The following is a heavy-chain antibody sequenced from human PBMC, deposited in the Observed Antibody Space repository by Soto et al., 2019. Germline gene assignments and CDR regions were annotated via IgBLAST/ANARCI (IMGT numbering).Heavy chain of an antibody. V-gene: IGHV1-18*01. D-gene: IGHD6-19*01. CDR2: IGPYIGKT. CDR1: GYILNNYG. Sequence: QGQLVQAGAEVRKPGASVKVSCQASGYILNNYGLSWVRQVPGQGLEWVGGIGPYIGKTYYAQKFRDRVTMTADPSTKPAYMEMRSLTSDDSAFYYCARCYCSVGSCFTCWHFDLWCRGTMVTVYS. CDR3: ARCYCSVGSCFTCWHFDL. J-gene: IGHJ2*01.